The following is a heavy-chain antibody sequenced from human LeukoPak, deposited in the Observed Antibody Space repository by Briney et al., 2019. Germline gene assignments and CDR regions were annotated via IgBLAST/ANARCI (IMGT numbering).Heavy chain of an antibody. D-gene: IGHD3-3*01. V-gene: IGHV1-8*01. J-gene: IGHJ4*02. Sequence: GASVKVSCKASGYTFTSYDISWVRQATGQGLEWMGWMNPNSGNTGYAQKFQGRVTMTRNTSISTAYMELSSLRSEDTAVYYCASGSASKYYDFWSGYYRLDYWGQGTLVTVSS. CDR1: GYTFTSYD. CDR3: ASGSASKYYDFWSGYYRLDY. CDR2: MNPNSGNT.